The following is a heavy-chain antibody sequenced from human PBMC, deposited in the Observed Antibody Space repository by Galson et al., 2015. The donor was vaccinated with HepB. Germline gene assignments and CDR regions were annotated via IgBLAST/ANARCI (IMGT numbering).Heavy chain of an antibody. CDR2: IQTGGST. V-gene: IGHV3-53*01. Sequence: SLRLSCAASGLTVSGNYMSWVRQAPGKGLEWVSVIQTGGSTFYADSVKGRFTISRDRSRNTLYLQMNSLRAEDTAVYYCARGKVVLTSILYHYGMDVWGQGTTVIVSS. J-gene: IGHJ6*02. D-gene: IGHD2-21*02. CDR3: ARGKVVLTSILYHYGMDV. CDR1: GLTVSGNY.